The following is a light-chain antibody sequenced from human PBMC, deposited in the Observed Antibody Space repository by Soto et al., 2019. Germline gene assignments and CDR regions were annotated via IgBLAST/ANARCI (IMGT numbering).Light chain of an antibody. Sequence: QSALTQPASVSGSPGQSITISCTGTRSDVGGYNFVSWYQQHPGKVPKLLIYDVTHRPSGVSNRFSASKSANTASLTISGLQAADEADYYCSSYTSTNTLVFGGGTKLTVL. V-gene: IGLV2-14*01. CDR1: RSDVGGYNF. CDR2: DVT. J-gene: IGLJ2*01. CDR3: SSYTSTNTLV.